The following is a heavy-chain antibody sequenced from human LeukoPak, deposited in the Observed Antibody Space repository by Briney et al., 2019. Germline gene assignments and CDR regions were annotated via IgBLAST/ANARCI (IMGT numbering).Heavy chain of an antibody. CDR1: GFTFSSYA. D-gene: IGHD1-26*01. J-gene: IGHJ4*02. CDR2: INSSGGST. Sequence: PGGSLRLSCAASGFTFSSYAMSWVRQAPGKGLEWVSTINSSGGSTAYADSVKGRFTISRDNSKNTLCLQMNSLRAEDTAVYYCARRVSGSYFQPFDYWGQGTLVTVSS. V-gene: IGHV3-23*01. CDR3: ARRVSGSYFQPFDY.